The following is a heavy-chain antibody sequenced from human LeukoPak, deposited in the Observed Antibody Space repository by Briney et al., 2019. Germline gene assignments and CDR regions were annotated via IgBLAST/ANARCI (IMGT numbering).Heavy chain of an antibody. CDR3: AREARFGSGRLNDAFDI. CDR1: GFTFSSYE. D-gene: IGHD3-10*01. V-gene: IGHV3-21*01. J-gene: IGHJ3*02. CDR2: ISSSSSYI. Sequence: GGPLRLSCAASGFTFSSYEMHWVRQAPGKGLEWVSSISSSSSYIYYADSVKGRFTISRDNARNSVYLQMNSLRAQDTAVYYCAREARFGSGRLNDAFDIWGQGTMVTVSS.